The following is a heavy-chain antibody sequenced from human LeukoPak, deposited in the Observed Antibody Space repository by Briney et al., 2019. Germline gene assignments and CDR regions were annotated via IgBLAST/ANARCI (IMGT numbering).Heavy chain of an antibody. Sequence: SETLSLTCAVYGGSFSGYYWSWIRQPPGKGLEWIGEINHSGSTNYNPSLKSRVTISVDTSKNQFSLKLSSVTAADTAAYNCARGLSYGDYDVWGQGTLVTVSS. D-gene: IGHD4-17*01. J-gene: IGHJ4*02. CDR1: GGSFSGYY. CDR2: INHSGST. CDR3: ARGLSYGDYDV. V-gene: IGHV4-34*01.